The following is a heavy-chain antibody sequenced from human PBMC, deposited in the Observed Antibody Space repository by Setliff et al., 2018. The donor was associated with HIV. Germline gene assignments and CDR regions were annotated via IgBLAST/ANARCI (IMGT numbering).Heavy chain of an antibody. J-gene: IGHJ4*02. D-gene: IGHD4-17*01. CDR2: ITNTGSST. CDR1: GFTFSDYY. Sequence: TGGSLRLSCAASGFTFSDYYLNWFRLAPGKGLEWISHITNTGSSTNYADSVKGRFTISRDNAKYSLYLQMNTLRVGDTAVYYCMYGGRTATTHWGQGTLVTVSS. V-gene: IGHV3-11*04. CDR3: MYGGRTATTH.